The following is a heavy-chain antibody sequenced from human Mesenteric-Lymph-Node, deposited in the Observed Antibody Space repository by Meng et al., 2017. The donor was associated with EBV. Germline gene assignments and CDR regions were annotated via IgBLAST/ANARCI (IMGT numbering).Heavy chain of an antibody. J-gene: IGHJ5*02. CDR1: GKAFSDHY. Sequence: VQCREWGAGRLKPSETLSLRCTVYGKAFSDHYWSGIRQPPGKGPQWIGEMNHDGRANYNPSLKSRVTMSVDTSKNQLSLKLSSVTAADTAIYYCARLVVDPIDNWFDPWGQGTLVTVSS. CDR2: MNHDGRA. CDR3: ARLVVDPIDNWFDP. V-gene: IGHV4-34*01. D-gene: IGHD2-15*01.